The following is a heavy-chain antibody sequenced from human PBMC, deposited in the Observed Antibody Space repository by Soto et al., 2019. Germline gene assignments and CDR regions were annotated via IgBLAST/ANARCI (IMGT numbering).Heavy chain of an antibody. D-gene: IGHD6-13*01. CDR3: ASRRTGYSSSWPFDY. CDR2: IIPIFGTA. V-gene: IGHV1-69*01. CDR1: GGTFSSYA. Sequence: QVQLVQSGAEVKKPGSSVKVSCKASGGTFSSYAISWVRQAPGQGLEWMGGIIPIFGTANYAQKFQGRVTITADESTSTAYSELSSLRSEDTAAYYCASRRTGYSSSWPFDYWGQGTLVTVSS. J-gene: IGHJ4*02.